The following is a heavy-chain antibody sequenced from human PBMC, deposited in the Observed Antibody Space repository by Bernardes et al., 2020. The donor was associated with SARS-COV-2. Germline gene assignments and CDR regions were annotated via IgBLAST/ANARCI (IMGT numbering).Heavy chain of an antibody. CDR3: ARDIVEESYNYGMDV. Sequence: SETLSLTCTVSGGSISSYYWSWIRQPPGKGLEWIGYIHYIEGTNSSPSLKSRVTISVDTSKNQFSLKLSSVTAADTAVYYCARDIVEESYNYGMDVWGQGTTVTVSS. CDR2: IHYIEGT. D-gene: IGHD1-26*01. V-gene: IGHV4-59*01. J-gene: IGHJ6*02. CDR1: GGSISSYY.